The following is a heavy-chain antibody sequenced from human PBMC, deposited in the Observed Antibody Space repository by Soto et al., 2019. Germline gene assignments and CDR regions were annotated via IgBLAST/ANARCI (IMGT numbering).Heavy chain of an antibody. D-gene: IGHD6-19*01. CDR1: GFTFSNYA. J-gene: IGHJ4*02. CDR2: ISGSGDTT. CDR3: ARDVSWDEYPYGHSSGWRYDY. Sequence: PGGSLRLSCAASGFTFSNYAMTWVRQAPGKGLEWVSTISGSGDTTWYADSVKGRFTISRDKSKNTLSLQMNSLRAEDTAVYYCARDVSWDEYPYGHSSGWRYDYWGQGTLVTVSS. V-gene: IGHV3-23*01.